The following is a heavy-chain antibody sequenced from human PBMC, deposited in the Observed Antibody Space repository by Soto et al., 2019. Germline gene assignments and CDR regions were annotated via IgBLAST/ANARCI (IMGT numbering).Heavy chain of an antibody. J-gene: IGHJ2*01. Sequence: ASVKVSCKASGYTFTSYDINWVRQATGQGLEWMGWMNPNSGKTGYAQKIQGKVTMTRNTSISTAYMELSSLRSEDTAVYYCARTPTSGWYFDLWGRGTLVTVSS. CDR1: GYTFTSYD. CDR3: ARTPTSGWYFDL. CDR2: MNPNSGKT. D-gene: IGHD3-10*01. V-gene: IGHV1-8*01.